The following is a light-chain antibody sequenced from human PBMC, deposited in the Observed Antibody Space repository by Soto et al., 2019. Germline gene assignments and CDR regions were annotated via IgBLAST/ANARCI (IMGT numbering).Light chain of an antibody. J-gene: IGLJ1*01. V-gene: IGLV2-18*02. Sequence: QSVLTQPASVSVSPGQSITISCTGTSSDIGSYNRVSWYQQPPGTAPKLIIYEVNNRPSGVPDRFSGSKSGNTASLTISGLQAEDEADYYCNSFTTSSTYVFGTGTKLTVL. CDR2: EVN. CDR1: SSDIGSYNR. CDR3: NSFTTSSTYV.